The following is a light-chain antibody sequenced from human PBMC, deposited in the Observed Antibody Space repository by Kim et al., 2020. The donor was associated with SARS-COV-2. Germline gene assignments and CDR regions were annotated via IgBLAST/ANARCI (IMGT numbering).Light chain of an antibody. CDR3: ISYTDSGTRV. CDR1: SSDVGGYGY. J-gene: IGLJ3*02. CDR2: DVN. Sequence: QSVLTQPASVSGPPGQSITISCTGSSSDVGGYGYVSWFQQHPGEAPKVIIYDVNSRPSGVSNRFSGAKSGNTASLTISGLQAEDEADYYCISYTDSGTRVFGGGTQLTVL. V-gene: IGLV2-14*03.